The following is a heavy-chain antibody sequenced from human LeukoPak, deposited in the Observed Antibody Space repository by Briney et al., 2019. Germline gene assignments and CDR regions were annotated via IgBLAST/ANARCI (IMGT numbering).Heavy chain of an antibody. J-gene: IGHJ5*02. CDR1: GDSVSSNSAA. CDR3: ARQIAVAGTGWFDP. CDR2: TYYRSKLYN. V-gene: IGHV6-1*01. D-gene: IGHD6-19*01. Sequence: SQTLSLTCAISGDSVSSNSAAWNWIRQSPSRGLEWLGRTYYRSKLYNDYAVSVKSRITINPDTSKNQFSLQLNSVTPEDTAVYYCARQIAVAGTGWFDPWGQGTLVTVSS.